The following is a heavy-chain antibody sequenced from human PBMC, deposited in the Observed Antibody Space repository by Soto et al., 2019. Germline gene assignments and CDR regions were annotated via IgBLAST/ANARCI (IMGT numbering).Heavy chain of an antibody. V-gene: IGHV1-45*02. CDR3: ARSGGYDQNFDY. D-gene: IGHD5-12*01. CDR1: GYTFTYRY. J-gene: IGHJ4*02. CDR2: ITPFNGNT. Sequence: SVKVSFKASGYTFTYRYLHWVRQAPGQALEWMGWITPFNGNTNYAQKFQDRVTITRDRSMSTAYMELSSLRSEDTAMYYCARSGGYDQNFDYWGQGTLVTVSS.